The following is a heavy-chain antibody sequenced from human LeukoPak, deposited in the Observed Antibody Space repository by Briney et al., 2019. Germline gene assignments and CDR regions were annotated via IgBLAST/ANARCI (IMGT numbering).Heavy chain of an antibody. CDR1: GFTFDDYA. D-gene: IGHD4-17*01. CDR3: AKDAVTTYFDY. V-gene: IGHV3-9*01. CDR2: ISWNSGSI. Sequence: PGGSLRLSCAASGFTFDDYAMPWVRQAPGKGLEWVSGISWNSGSIGYADSVKGRFTISRDNAKNSLYLQMNSLRAEDTALYYCAKDAVTTYFDYWGQGTLVTVSS. J-gene: IGHJ4*02.